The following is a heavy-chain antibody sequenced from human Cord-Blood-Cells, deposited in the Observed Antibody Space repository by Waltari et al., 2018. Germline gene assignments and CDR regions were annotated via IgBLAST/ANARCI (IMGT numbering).Heavy chain of an antibody. V-gene: IGHV4-38-2*02. Sequence: QVQLQESGPGLVKPSETLSLTCTVSGYSISSGYYWGWIRQPPGKGLEWIGSHYHSGSTYYNPSLKSRVTISVDTSKNQFSLKLSSVTAADTAVYYCALTTPGIAAAGIGYFDLWGRGTLVTVSS. CDR2: HYHSGST. CDR1: GYSISSGYY. D-gene: IGHD6-13*01. J-gene: IGHJ2*01. CDR3: ALTTPGIAAAGIGYFDL.